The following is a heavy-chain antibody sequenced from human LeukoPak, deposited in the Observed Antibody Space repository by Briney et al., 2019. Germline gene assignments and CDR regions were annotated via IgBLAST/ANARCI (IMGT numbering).Heavy chain of an antibody. J-gene: IGHJ4*02. V-gene: IGHV3-53*01. Sequence: GGPLRLSCTASGFNVSSKYMNWVRQAPGKGLEWVAVIYSGGSTHYADSVKGRITVSRDNSKNTLYLQMNSLRAEDTAVYYCAKGPDERWLQIPYYFDYWGQGTLVTVSS. CDR1: GFNVSSKY. CDR3: AKGPDERWLQIPYYFDY. CDR2: IYSGGST. D-gene: IGHD5-24*01.